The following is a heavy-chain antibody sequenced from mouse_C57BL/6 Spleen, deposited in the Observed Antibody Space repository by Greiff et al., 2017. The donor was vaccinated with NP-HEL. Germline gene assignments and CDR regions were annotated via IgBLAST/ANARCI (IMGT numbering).Heavy chain of an antibody. Sequence: EVKLVESGGDLVKPGGSLKLSCAASGFTFSSYGMSWVRQTPDKRLEWVATISRGGGNTNYPDSVKGRFTISRDNAKNTLYLQMSSLKSEDTAMYYCARLYGNYVAYWGQGTLVTVSA. CDR3: ARLYGNYVAY. CDR2: ISRGGGNT. CDR1: GFTFSSYG. D-gene: IGHD2-1*01. V-gene: IGHV5-6*01. J-gene: IGHJ3*01.